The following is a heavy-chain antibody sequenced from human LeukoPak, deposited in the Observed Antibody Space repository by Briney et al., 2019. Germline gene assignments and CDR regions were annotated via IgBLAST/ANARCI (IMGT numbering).Heavy chain of an antibody. CDR1: GGSFSGYY. J-gene: IGHJ4*02. Sequence: MPSETLSLTCAVYGGSFSGYYWSWIRQPPGKGLEWIGYIYYSGSTNYNPSLKSRVTISVDTSKNQFSLKLSSVTAADTAVYYCARHGQSIAVARYYFDYWGQGTLVTVSS. CDR2: IYYSGST. V-gene: IGHV4-59*08. D-gene: IGHD6-19*01. CDR3: ARHGQSIAVARYYFDY.